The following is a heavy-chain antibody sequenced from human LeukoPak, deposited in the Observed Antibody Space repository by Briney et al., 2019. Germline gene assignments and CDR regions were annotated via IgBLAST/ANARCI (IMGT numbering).Heavy chain of an antibody. D-gene: IGHD2-2*01. CDR1: GFTFSSYA. V-gene: IGHV3-23*01. Sequence: GGSLRLSCAASGFTFSSYAMSWVRQAPGKGLEWVSDISGSGGSTYYADSVKGRFTISRDNSKNTLYLQMNSLRAEDTAVYYCAKDPGYCSSTSCYYFDYWGQGTLVTVSS. J-gene: IGHJ4*02. CDR3: AKDPGYCSSTSCYYFDY. CDR2: ISGSGGST.